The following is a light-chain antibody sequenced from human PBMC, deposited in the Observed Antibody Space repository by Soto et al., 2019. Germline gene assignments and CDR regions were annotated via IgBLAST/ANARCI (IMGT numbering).Light chain of an antibody. CDR3: QQYGSSPTGYT. CDR1: QSVSSSY. CDR2: GAS. V-gene: IGKV3-20*01. Sequence: EIVLTQSPGTLSLSPGERATLSCRASQSVSSSYLAWYQQKPGQAPRLLIYGASSRATGIPDRFSGSGSGTDFTLTISRLEPEDFAVYYCQQYGSSPTGYTFGHGTKLQIK. J-gene: IGKJ2*01.